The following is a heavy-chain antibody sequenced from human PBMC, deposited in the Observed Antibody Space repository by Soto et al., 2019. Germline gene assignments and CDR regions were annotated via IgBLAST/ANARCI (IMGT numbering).Heavy chain of an antibody. J-gene: IGHJ6*02. CDR1: GYTFTSYA. CDR3: ARVGFGELNYYYYGMDV. Sequence: ASVKVSCKASGYTFTSYAMHWVRQAPGQRLEWMGWINAGNGNTKYSQKFQGRVTITRDTSASTAYMELSSLRSEDTAVYYCARVGFGELNYYYYGMDVWGQGTTVTVSS. CDR2: INAGNGNT. V-gene: IGHV1-3*01. D-gene: IGHD3-10*01.